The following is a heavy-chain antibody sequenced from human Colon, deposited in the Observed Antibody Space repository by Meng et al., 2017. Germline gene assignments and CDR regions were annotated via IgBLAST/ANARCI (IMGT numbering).Heavy chain of an antibody. J-gene: IGHJ4*02. Sequence: SETLSLTCTVSGGSVSSKSHYWSWMRQSPDNRPEWIGYIHYTGCTTYNPSLKSRVVISVDTSKNQFSLKLNSVTAADTAVYFCARCRVLLKDFDYWGQGTLVTVSS. CDR3: ARCRVLLKDFDY. CDR2: IHYTGCT. CDR1: GGSVSSKSHY. D-gene: IGHD2/OR15-2a*01. V-gene: IGHV4-61*01.